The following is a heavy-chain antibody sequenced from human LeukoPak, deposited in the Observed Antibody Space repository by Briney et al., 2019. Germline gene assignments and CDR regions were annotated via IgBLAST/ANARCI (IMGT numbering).Heavy chain of an antibody. J-gene: IGHJ4*02. V-gene: IGHV4-4*02. CDR2: IYHSGST. CDR3: ARGIGGSHFDY. CDR1: GVSISSSNW. D-gene: IGHD1-26*01. Sequence: SETLSLTCAVSGVSISSSNWWGWVRQPPGKGLEWIGEIYHSGSTNYNPSLKSRVTISVDRSKNQFSLKLSSVTVADTAVYYCARGIGGSHFDYWGQGTLVTVSS.